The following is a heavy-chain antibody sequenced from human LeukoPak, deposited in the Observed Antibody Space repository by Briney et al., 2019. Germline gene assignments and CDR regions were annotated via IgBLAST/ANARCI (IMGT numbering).Heavy chain of an antibody. V-gene: IGHV4-34*01. CDR1: GGSFSGYY. J-gene: IGHJ4*02. CDR2: INHSGST. CDR3: ARSVPRGEVDY. Sequence: PSETLSLTRAVYGGSFSGYYWSWIRQPPGKGLEWIGEINHSGSTNYNPSLKSRVTISVDTSKNQFSLKLSSVAAADTAVYYCARSVPRGEVDYWGQGTLVTVSS.